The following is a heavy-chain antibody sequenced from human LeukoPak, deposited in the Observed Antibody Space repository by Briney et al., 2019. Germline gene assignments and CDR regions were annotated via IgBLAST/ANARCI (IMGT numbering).Heavy chain of an antibody. D-gene: IGHD6-13*01. J-gene: IGHJ4*02. Sequence: ASVKVSCKASGYTFTSYGISWVRQAPGQGLEWMGWISAYNGNTNYAQKLQGRVTMTRDTSISTAYMELSRLRSDDTAVYYCARSDKQQLVVYWGQGTLVTVSS. CDR1: GYTFTSYG. CDR2: ISAYNGNT. V-gene: IGHV1-18*01. CDR3: ARSDKQQLVVY.